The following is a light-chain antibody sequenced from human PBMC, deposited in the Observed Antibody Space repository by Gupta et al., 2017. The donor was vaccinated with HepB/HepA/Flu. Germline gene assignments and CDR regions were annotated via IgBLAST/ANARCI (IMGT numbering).Light chain of an antibody. Sequence: DIVMTETPRSLSVTPGQPDSISCKSSQSLLHSDGKTYLYWYRQKPGQPPQIMIYEWDNRFSVGRGRFSGRGPGSDFTLKSRRGEDEDVGAYDCMQSITLTFGQGTRLEIK. J-gene: IGKJ5*01. V-gene: IGKV2D-29*01. CDR2: EWD. CDR1: QSLLHSDGKTY. CDR3: MQSITLT.